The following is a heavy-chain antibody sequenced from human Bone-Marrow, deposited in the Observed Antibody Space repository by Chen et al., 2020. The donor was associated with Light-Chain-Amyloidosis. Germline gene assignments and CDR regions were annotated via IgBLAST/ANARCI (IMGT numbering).Heavy chain of an antibody. V-gene: IGHV4-4*02. Sequence: GPGLVKPSGTLSLTCAVSGDSLSSSHWWSWVRQPPGKGLEWIGEIYHSGSTNYNPSLKSRVTISVDKSENQFSLNLSSVTAADTAVYYCARAWGSSSGSLEYWGQGTLVTVSS. D-gene: IGHD6-19*01. CDR1: GDSLSSSHW. CDR3: ARAWGSSSGSLEY. CDR2: IYHSGST. J-gene: IGHJ4*02.